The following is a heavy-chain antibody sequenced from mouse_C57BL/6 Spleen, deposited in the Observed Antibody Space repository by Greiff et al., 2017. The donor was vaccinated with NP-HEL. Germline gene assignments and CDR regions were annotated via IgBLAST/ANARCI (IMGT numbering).Heavy chain of an antibody. CDR1: GYSITSDY. CDR2: ISYSGST. J-gene: IGHJ1*03. Sequence: EVKLMESGPGLAKPSQTLSLTCSVTGYSITSDYWNWVRKFPGNKLEYMGYISYSGSTYYNPSLKSRISITRDTSKNQYYLQLNSVTTEDTATYYCARIYYDYDEGYWYFDVWGTGTTVTVSS. V-gene: IGHV3-8*01. D-gene: IGHD2-4*01. CDR3: ARIYYDYDEGYWYFDV.